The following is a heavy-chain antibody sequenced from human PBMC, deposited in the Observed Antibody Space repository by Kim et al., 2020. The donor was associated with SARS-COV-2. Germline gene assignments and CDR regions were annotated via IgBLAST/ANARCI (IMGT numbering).Heavy chain of an antibody. CDR3: ARSSGIAAAGDY. J-gene: IGHJ4*02. D-gene: IGHD6-13*01. V-gene: IGHV1-46*01. Sequence: SYAQKFQGRVTMTRDTSTSTVYMELSSLRSEDTAVYYCARSSGIAAAGDYWGQGTLVTVSS.